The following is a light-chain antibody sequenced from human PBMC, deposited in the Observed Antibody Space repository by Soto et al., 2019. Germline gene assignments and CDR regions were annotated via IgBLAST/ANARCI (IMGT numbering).Light chain of an antibody. Sequence: DIQMTQSPSSLSLSGGDIVTITGRASQSIGGFLNWYQQKLGKAPKLLIYAASSLQSGVPSRFSGSGSGTEFTLTINSLQPEDFATYYCQQSNRYPITFGQGTRLEIK. CDR2: AAS. V-gene: IGKV1-39*01. CDR3: QQSNRYPIT. CDR1: QSIGGF. J-gene: IGKJ5*01.